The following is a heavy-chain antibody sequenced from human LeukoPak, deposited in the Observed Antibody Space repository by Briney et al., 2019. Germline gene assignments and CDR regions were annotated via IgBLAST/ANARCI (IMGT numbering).Heavy chain of an antibody. J-gene: IGHJ4*02. CDR1: GFTFNSYW. CDR2: IKQDGSEK. D-gene: IGHD3-10*01. CDR3: AREGSGSSHFQY. V-gene: IGHV3-7*01. Sequence: GGSLRRSGAGSGFTFNSYWMSWVRQAPGKGLKGVANIKQDGSEKYYVDSVKGRFTIARDNAKNSLYLQMNSLRAEDTSVYYCAREGSGSSHFQYWGEGTLVTLSP.